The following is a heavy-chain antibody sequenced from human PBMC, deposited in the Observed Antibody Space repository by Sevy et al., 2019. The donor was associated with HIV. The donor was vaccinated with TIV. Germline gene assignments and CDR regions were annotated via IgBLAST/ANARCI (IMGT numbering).Heavy chain of an antibody. CDR3: ARDRRNYAGKYFDY. Sequence: GGSLRLSCAASGFTFSDYYMSWIRQAPGKGLEWVSDISSGSTYTKYADSVKGRFTISRDNAKNSLYLQMNSPRVEDTAIYYCARDRRNYAGKYFDYGGQGTLVTVSS. J-gene: IGHJ4*02. CDR1: GFTFSDYY. CDR2: ISSGSTYT. V-gene: IGHV3-11*06. D-gene: IGHD1-7*01.